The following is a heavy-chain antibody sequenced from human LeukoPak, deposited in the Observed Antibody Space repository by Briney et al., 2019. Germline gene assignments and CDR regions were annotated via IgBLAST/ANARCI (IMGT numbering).Heavy chain of an antibody. CDR3: ARDPSRVYYFDY. CDR1: GGTFSSYT. Sequence: GSSVKVSCKASGGTFSSYTISWVRQAPGQGLEWMGRIIPILGIANYAQKFQGRFTITADKSTSTAYMELSSLRSEDTAVYYCARDPSRVYYFDYWGQGTLVTVSS. D-gene: IGHD2-8*01. V-gene: IGHV1-69*04. CDR2: IIPILGIA. J-gene: IGHJ4*02.